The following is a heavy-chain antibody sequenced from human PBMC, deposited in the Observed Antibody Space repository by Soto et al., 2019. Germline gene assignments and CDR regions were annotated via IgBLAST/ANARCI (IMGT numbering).Heavy chain of an antibody. D-gene: IGHD6-19*01. J-gene: IGHJ4*02. V-gene: IGHV3-64*01. CDR3: ASSSSGWYFDY. CDR2: ISSNGGST. CDR1: GFTFSSYA. Sequence: EVQLVESGGGLVQPGGSLRLSCAASGFTFSSYAMHWVRQAPGKGLEYVSAISSNGGSTYYANSVKGRFTISRDNSKNPLYLQMGSLRAEDMAVYYCASSSSGWYFDYWGQGTLVTVSS.